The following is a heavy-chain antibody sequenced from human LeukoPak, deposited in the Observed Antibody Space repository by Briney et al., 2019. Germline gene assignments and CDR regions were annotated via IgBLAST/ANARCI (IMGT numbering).Heavy chain of an antibody. CDR1: GFTFSSYW. CDR2: INEDGSTT. Sequence: PGGSLRLSCAASGFTFSSYWMHWVRQAPGKGLVWVSRINEDGSTTNHADSVKGRFTISRDNVKNTLYMEMNSLRAKDTAVYYCVRETSQDYFDSWGQGTLVTVSS. V-gene: IGHV3-74*01. J-gene: IGHJ4*02. CDR3: VRETSQDYFDS.